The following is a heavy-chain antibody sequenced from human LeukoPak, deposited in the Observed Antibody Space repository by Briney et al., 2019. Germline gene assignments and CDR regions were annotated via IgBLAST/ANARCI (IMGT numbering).Heavy chain of an antibody. V-gene: IGHV1-69*13. Sequence: ASVKVSCKASGGTFSSYAISWVRQAPGQGLEWMGGIIPIFGTANYAQKFQGRVTITADESTSTAYMELSSLRSEDTAVYYCARDGDLFGEFDYWGQGTLVTVSS. CDR3: ARDGDLFGEFDY. CDR2: IIPIFGTA. J-gene: IGHJ4*02. D-gene: IGHD3-10*01. CDR1: GGTFSSYA.